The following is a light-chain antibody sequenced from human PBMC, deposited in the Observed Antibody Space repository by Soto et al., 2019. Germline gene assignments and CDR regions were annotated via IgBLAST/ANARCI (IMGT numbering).Light chain of an antibody. J-gene: IGKJ4*01. V-gene: IGKV3-15*01. Sequence: EIVMTQSPAILSVSPGERATLSCRASQSVSSNLAWYQQRPGHAPRLLISGASTRATGIPARFSGSGSGTDFTLTISSLQPEDFAVYYCHQRDNWPPTFGGGTKVDIK. CDR1: QSVSSN. CDR3: HQRDNWPPT. CDR2: GAS.